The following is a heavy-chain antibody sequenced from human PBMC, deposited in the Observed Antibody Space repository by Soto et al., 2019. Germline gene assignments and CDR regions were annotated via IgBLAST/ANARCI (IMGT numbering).Heavy chain of an antibody. Sequence: EVQLLESGGGLVQPGGSLRLSCAASGFTFPNYVMNWVRQAPGKGVEWVSALSGSGGSTYYADSVKGRFTISRDNSKNTLYLQLNRLRAKDTAVYYRAKNPLRATIFASWGQGTLVTVSS. V-gene: IGHV3-23*01. CDR1: GFTFPNYV. CDR3: AKNPLRATIFAS. J-gene: IGHJ4*02. CDR2: LSGSGGST.